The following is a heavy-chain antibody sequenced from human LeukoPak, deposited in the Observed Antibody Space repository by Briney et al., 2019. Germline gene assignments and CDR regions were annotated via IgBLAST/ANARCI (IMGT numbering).Heavy chain of an antibody. CDR3: AKDDPQAYFDY. CDR1: GFTFSSYG. CDR2: ISYDGSNK. V-gene: IGHV3-30*18. Sequence: GGSLRLSCAASGFTFSSYGMHWVRQAPGKGLEWVAVISYDGSNKYYADSVKGRFTISRDNSKNTLYLQMNSLRAEDTAVYYCAKDDPQAYFDYWGQGNLVTVSS. J-gene: IGHJ4*02.